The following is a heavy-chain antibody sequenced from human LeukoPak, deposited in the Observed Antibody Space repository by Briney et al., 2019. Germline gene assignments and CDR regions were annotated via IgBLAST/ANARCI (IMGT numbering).Heavy chain of an antibody. V-gene: IGHV3-66*01. CDR2: IYSGGST. CDR1: GFTVSSNY. Sequence: GGSVRLSCAASGFTVSSNYISWVRQAPGKGLEWVSVIYSGGSTYYADSVKGGFTISRDNSKNTLYLQMNSLRAEDTAVYYCARDSPGFGISYWGQGTLVTVSS. J-gene: IGHJ4*02. CDR3: ARDSPGFGISY. D-gene: IGHD3-10*01.